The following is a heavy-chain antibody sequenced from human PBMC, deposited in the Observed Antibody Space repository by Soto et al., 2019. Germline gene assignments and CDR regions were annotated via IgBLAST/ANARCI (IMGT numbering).Heavy chain of an antibody. CDR3: GTDVGGYIYGLARQ. J-gene: IGHJ4*02. CDR2: IDVGSANA. CDR1: GFTFSSSA. V-gene: IGHV1-58*01. D-gene: IGHD4-17*01. Sequence: SVKVSCKTSGFTFSSSAVHWVRQARGHRLQWIGWIDVGSANANYAHMLQERVTISRDMSTSTAYMELSSLRPEDTAVYYWGTDVGGYIYGLARQWGPGTLVTVSS.